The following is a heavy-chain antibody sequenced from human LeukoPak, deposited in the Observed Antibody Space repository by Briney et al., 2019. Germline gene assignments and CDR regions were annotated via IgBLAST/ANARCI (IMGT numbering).Heavy chain of an antibody. CDR2: IYSGGST. CDR3: ARRAGAYSHPYDY. D-gene: IGHD4/OR15-4a*01. V-gene: IGHV3-53*01. CDR1: GFTVSSDS. J-gene: IGHJ4*02. Sequence: HPGGSLRLSCTVSGFTVSSDSMSWVRQAPGKGLEWVSFIYSGGSTHYSDSVKGRFTISRDNSKNTLYLQMNSLRAEDTAVYYCARRAGAYSHPYDYWGQGTLVTVSS.